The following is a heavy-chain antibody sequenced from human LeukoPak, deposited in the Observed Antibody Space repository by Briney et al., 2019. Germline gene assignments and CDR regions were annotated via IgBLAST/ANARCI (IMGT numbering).Heavy chain of an antibody. CDR2: INPNSGGT. CDR3: ARGSGSGYGGDTLPHIDY. Sequence: EASVKVSCKASGYTFTRYYMHWVRQAPGQGLEWMGWINPNSGGTNYAQKFQGRVTMTRDTSISTAYMELSRLRSDDTAVYYCARGSGSGYGGDTLPHIDYWGQGTLVTVSS. J-gene: IGHJ4*02. V-gene: IGHV1-2*02. D-gene: IGHD5-12*01. CDR1: GYTFTRYY.